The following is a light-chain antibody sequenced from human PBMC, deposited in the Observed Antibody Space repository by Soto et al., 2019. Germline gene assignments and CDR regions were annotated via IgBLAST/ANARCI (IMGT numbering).Light chain of an antibody. J-gene: IGKJ5*01. Sequence: SVFTESPCALSLSPGERATLSCRASQSVSSSLAWYQQKPGRSPRLLIYGASTRAIGIPARFSGSGSGTEFTLTISSLEPEDFAVYYCQQRSKWPPEVTFGQGARLEIK. V-gene: IGKV3-11*01. CDR3: QQRSKWPPEVT. CDR1: QSVSSS. CDR2: GAS.